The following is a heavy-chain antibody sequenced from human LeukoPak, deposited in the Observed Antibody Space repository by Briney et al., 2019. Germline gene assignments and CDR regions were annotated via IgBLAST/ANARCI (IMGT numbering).Heavy chain of an antibody. V-gene: IGHV3-11*04. Sequence: GGSLRLSCAASGFTFSDYYMSWIRQAPGKGLEWVSYISSSGSTIYYADFVRGRFTISRDNAKNSLYLQMNSLRAEDTAVYYCARVTIVVVIGAFDIWGQGTMVTVSS. J-gene: IGHJ3*02. CDR3: ARVTIVVVIGAFDI. CDR2: ISSSGSTI. CDR1: GFTFSDYY. D-gene: IGHD3-22*01.